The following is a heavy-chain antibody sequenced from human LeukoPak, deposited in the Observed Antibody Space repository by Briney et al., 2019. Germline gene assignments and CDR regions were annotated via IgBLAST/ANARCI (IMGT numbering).Heavy chain of an antibody. J-gene: IGHJ5*02. D-gene: IGHD6-19*01. Sequence: SVKVSCKASGGTFSSYAISWVRQAPGQGLEWMGRIIPILGIANYAQKFQGRVTITADKSTSTAYMELSSLRPEDTAVYYCARDGPVYSSGGAYGPWGQGTLVTVSS. CDR2: IIPILGIA. CDR3: ARDGPVYSSGGAYGP. CDR1: GGTFSSYA. V-gene: IGHV1-69*04.